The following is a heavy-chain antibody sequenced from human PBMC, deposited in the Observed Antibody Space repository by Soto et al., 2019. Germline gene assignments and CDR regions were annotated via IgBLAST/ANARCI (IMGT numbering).Heavy chain of an antibody. D-gene: IGHD6-19*01. Sequence: GGSLRLSCAASGFTFSSYGMHWVRQAPGKGLEWVAVIWYDGSNKYYADSVKGRFTISRDNSKNTLYLQMNSLRAEDTAVYYCAREDSSGWYSGYWGQGTLVTVSS. CDR2: IWYDGSNK. V-gene: IGHV3-33*01. J-gene: IGHJ4*02. CDR1: GFTFSSYG. CDR3: AREDSSGWYSGY.